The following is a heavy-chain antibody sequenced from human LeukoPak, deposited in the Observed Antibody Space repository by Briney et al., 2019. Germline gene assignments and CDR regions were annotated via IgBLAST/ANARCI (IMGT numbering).Heavy chain of an antibody. Sequence: GESLKISCKGSGYSFTNHYIGWVRLMPGKGLEWMGIIYPGDSDSRYSPSIQGQVTISADKSISTAYLQWSSLKASDTAMYYCARRGYGSGNYYYPNWGQGTLVTVSS. D-gene: IGHD3-10*01. CDR1: GYSFTNHY. CDR2: IYPGDSDS. V-gene: IGHV5-51*01. J-gene: IGHJ4*02. CDR3: ARRGYGSGNYYYPN.